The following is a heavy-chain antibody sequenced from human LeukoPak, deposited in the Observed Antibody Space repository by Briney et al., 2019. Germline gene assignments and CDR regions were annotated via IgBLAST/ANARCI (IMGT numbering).Heavy chain of an antibody. Sequence: GGSLRLSCAASGFTFSSYSMNWVRQAPGKGLEWVSYISSSSSTIYYADSVKGRFTISRDNAKNSLYLQMNSLRAEDTAVYYCARDPHSGSYGDYYSYYMDVWGKGTTVTISS. D-gene: IGHD1-26*01. J-gene: IGHJ6*03. CDR2: ISSSSSTI. V-gene: IGHV3-48*01. CDR3: ARDPHSGSYGDYYSYYMDV. CDR1: GFTFSSYS.